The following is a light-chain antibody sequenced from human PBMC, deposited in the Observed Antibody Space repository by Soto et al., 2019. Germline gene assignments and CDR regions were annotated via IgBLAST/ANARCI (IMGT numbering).Light chain of an antibody. J-gene: IGLJ2*01. Sequence: QSALTHPASVSGSPGQSITISCTGTSSDVGGYNYVSWYQQHPGKAPKLMIYDVSNRPSGVSNRFSGSKSGNTASLTISGLQAEDEADYYCSSYTSSSLVFGGGTQLTVL. CDR3: SSYTSSSLV. CDR1: SSDVGGYNY. CDR2: DVS. V-gene: IGLV2-14*01.